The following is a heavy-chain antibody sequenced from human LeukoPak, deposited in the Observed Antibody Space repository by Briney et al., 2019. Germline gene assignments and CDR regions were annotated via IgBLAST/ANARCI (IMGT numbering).Heavy chain of an antibody. D-gene: IGHD7-27*01. CDR2: INHSGST. Sequence: SETLSLTCAVYGGSFSGYYWSWIRQPPGKGLEWIGEINHSGSTNYNPSLKSRVTISVDTSKNQFSLKLSSVTAADTAVYYCASSAWALGKLFDYWGQGTLVTVSS. V-gene: IGHV4-34*01. J-gene: IGHJ4*02. CDR1: GGSFSGYY. CDR3: ASSAWALGKLFDY.